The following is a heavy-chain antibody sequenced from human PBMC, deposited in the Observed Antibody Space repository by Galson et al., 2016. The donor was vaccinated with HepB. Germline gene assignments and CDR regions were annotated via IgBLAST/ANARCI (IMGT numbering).Heavy chain of an antibody. J-gene: IGHJ4*02. Sequence: SLRLSCAASGFTFTTYGMHWVRQAPGKGLKWVSSIIGDSTYYANSVRGRFTISSDNSKDTLFLEINSLRPEDTAVYLCAKESEGYHFGSGPKGYWGQGTLVTVSS. CDR1: GFTFTTYG. CDR3: AKESEGYHFGSGPKGY. D-gene: IGHD3-10*01. V-gene: IGHV3-23*01. CDR2: IIGDST.